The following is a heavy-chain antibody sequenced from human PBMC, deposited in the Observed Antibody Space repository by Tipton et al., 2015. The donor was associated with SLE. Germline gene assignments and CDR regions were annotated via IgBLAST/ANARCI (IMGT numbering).Heavy chain of an antibody. V-gene: IGHV3-30*04. Sequence: SLRLSCAASGFTFSSYAMHWVRQAPGKGLEWVAVISYDGSNKYYADSVKGRFTISRDNSKNTLYLQMNSLRAEDTAVYYCARVMIAAAGGGFDYWGQGTLVTVSS. D-gene: IGHD6-13*01. CDR3: ARVMIAAAGGGFDY. CDR1: GFTFSSYA. CDR2: ISYDGSNK. J-gene: IGHJ4*02.